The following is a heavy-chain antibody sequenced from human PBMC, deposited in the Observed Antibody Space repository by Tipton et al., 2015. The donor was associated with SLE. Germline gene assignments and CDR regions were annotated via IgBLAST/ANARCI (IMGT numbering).Heavy chain of an antibody. J-gene: IGHJ5*02. Sequence: TLSLTCTVSGGSISSYYWSWIRQPAGKGLEWIGRIYNSGSTNYNPSLKSRVTMSVDTSKNQSSLKLSSVTAADTAVYYCARVTSSGWTESWFDPWGQGTLVTVSS. CDR2: IYNSGST. CDR1: GGSISSYY. V-gene: IGHV4-4*07. CDR3: ARVTSSGWTESWFDP. D-gene: IGHD6-19*01.